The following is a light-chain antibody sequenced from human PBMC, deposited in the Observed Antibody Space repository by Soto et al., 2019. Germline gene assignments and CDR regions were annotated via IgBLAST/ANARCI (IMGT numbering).Light chain of an antibody. Sequence: GLSQSADALSLSTGERATLSCRASQIVSSYLAWYHHKPGQAPRLLIYDASNRATGIPVRFSGSGSGTDFSLTISSLEPVDLAGYYCHQLNRWPLTSGGG. J-gene: IGKJ4*01. CDR3: HQLNRWPLT. V-gene: IGKV3-11*01. CDR2: DAS. CDR1: QIVSSY.